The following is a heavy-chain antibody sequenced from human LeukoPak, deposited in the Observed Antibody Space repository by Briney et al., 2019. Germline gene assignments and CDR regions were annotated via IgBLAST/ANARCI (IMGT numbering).Heavy chain of an antibody. CDR3: ARQAVAELDAFDI. V-gene: IGHV1-69*05. CDR2: IIPIFGTA. D-gene: IGHD6-19*01. J-gene: IGHJ3*02. Sequence: VASVKVSCKASGGTFSSYAISWVRQAPGQGLEWMGGIIPIFGTANYAQKFQGRVTITTDGSTSTAYMELSSLRSEDTAVYYCARQAVAELDAFDIWGQGTMVTVSS. CDR1: GGTFSSYA.